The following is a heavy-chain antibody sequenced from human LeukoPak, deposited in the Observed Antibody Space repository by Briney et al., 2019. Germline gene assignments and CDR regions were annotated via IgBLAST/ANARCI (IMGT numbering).Heavy chain of an antibody. CDR2: ISWNSGSI. Sequence: GRSLRLSCAASGFTFDDYAMHWVRQAPGKDLEWVSGISWNSGSINYADSVKGRSTISRDNAKNSLYLQMNSLRAEDTALYYCAKDTSQPQQFTFDYWGQGTLVTVSS. V-gene: IGHV3-9*01. J-gene: IGHJ4*02. D-gene: IGHD1-14*01. CDR1: GFTFDDYA. CDR3: AKDTSQPQQFTFDY.